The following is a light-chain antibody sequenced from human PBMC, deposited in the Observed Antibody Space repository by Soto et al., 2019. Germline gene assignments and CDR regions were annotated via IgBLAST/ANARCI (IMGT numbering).Light chain of an antibody. CDR1: QGISSF. J-gene: IGKJ3*01. Sequence: IRLTQSPSSLSASVVDRVTITCRASQGISSFLAWYQQKPGKAPKLLIYGASTLQSGVPSRFSGSGSGTDFTLTIGSLQPEDFATYYCQQLNSFPIPFGPGTKVDIK. CDR2: GAS. CDR3: QQLNSFPIP. V-gene: IGKV1-9*01.